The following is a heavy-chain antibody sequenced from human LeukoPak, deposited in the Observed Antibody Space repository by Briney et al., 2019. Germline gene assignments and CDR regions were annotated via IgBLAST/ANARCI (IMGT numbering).Heavy chain of an antibody. V-gene: IGHV1-18*01. Sequence: ASLTVSYTASGYTFTSYGISWVRQAPGQGLEWMGWISAYNVNTKYAQKFQGRVTMTTDTSTSTAYMELRSLRSDDTAVYYCASVVGATILDYWGQGTLVTVSS. CDR1: GYTFTSYG. D-gene: IGHD1-26*01. CDR2: ISAYNVNT. J-gene: IGHJ4*02. CDR3: ASVVGATILDY.